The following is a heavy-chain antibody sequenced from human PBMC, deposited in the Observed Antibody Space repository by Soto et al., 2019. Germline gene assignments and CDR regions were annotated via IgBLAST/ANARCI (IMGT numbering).Heavy chain of an antibody. J-gene: IGHJ3*02. D-gene: IGHD4-17*01. CDR3: ARDHPLRWRQGGAFDI. CDR1: GGSISSGGYY. CDR2: IYYSGST. V-gene: IGHV4-31*03. Sequence: KPSETLSLTCTVSGGSISSGGYYWSWIRQHPGKGLEWIGYIYYSGSTYYNPSLKSRVTISVDTSKNQFSLKLSSVTAADTAVYYCARDHPLRWRQGGAFDIWGQGTMVTVSS.